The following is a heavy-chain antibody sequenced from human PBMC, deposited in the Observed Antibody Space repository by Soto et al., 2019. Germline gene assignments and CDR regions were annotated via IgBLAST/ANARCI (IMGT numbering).Heavy chain of an antibody. CDR1: GYSFTSYW. CDR2: IYPGDSDT. V-gene: IGHV5-51*03. J-gene: IGHJ3*02. D-gene: IGHD3-3*01. CDR3: ARGLRFLEWLSQNSDAFDI. Sequence: EVQLVQSGAEVKKPGESLKISCKGSGYSFTSYWIGWVRQMPGKGLEWMGIIYPGDSDTRYSPSFQGQVTISADKSISTAYLQWSSLKASDTAMYYCARGLRFLEWLSQNSDAFDIWGQGTMVTVSS.